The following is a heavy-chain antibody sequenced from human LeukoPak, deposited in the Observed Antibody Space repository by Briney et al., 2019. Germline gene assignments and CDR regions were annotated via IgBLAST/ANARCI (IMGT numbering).Heavy chain of an antibody. Sequence: SETLSLTCAVYGGSFSGYYWSWIRQPPGKGLEWTGEINHSGSTSYNPSLKSRVTISVDTSKNQFSLRLSSVNAADTAVYYCAKAGVRYSDSSALYAFDFWGPGTMVTVSS. J-gene: IGHJ3*01. CDR3: AKAGVRYSDSSALYAFDF. CDR2: INHSGST. CDR1: GGSFSGYY. V-gene: IGHV4-34*01. D-gene: IGHD3-22*01.